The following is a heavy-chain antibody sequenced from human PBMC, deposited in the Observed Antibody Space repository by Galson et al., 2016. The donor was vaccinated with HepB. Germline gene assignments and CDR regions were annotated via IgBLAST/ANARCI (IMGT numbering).Heavy chain of an antibody. CDR3: ARLHSPSYYYYFGHLDEFDF. D-gene: IGHD3-22*01. CDR2: INEDGSKT. V-gene: IGHV3-7*01. Sequence: SLRLSCAGSGFSFNIYWMSWVRQAPGKGPEWVASINEDGSKTDYVGSVAGRFTISRDNAKTSLFLHISNLRVGDTAKYYCARLHSPSYYYYFGHLDEFDFWGHGTLVAVSA. J-gene: IGHJ3*01. CDR1: GFSFNIYW.